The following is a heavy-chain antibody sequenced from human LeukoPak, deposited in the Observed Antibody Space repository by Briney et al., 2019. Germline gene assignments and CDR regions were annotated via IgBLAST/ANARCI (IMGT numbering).Heavy chain of an antibody. CDR3: ASNSPTGDHDY. V-gene: IGHV3-48*03. Sequence: GGSLRLSCAASGFTFSNYAMTWVRQAPGKGLEWVSYISSSGSTIYYADSVKGRFTISRDNAKNSLYLQMNSLRAEDTAVYYCASNSPTGDHDYWGQGTLVTVSS. J-gene: IGHJ4*02. D-gene: IGHD4-17*01. CDR2: ISSSGSTI. CDR1: GFTFSNYA.